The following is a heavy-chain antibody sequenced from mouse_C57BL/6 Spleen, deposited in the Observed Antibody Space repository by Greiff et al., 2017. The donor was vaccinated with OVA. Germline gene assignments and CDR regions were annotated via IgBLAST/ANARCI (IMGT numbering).Heavy chain of an antibody. CDR2: ISDGGSYT. CDR1: GFTFSSYA. Sequence: EVQGVESGGGLVKPGGSLKLSCAASGFTFSSYAMSWVRQTPEKRLEWVATISDGGSYTYYPDNVKGRFTISRDNAKNNLYLQMSHLKSEDTAMYYCARVGLYDGYFDYWGQGTTLTVSS. D-gene: IGHD2-3*01. V-gene: IGHV5-4*01. J-gene: IGHJ2*01. CDR3: ARVGLYDGYFDY.